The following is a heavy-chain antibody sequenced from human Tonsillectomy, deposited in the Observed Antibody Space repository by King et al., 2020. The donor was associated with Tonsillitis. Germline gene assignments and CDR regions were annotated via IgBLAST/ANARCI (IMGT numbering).Heavy chain of an antibody. CDR3: ARRPPLTGYPTYYFDY. J-gene: IGHJ4*02. CDR1: GYTFSDYN. CDR2: INPNNGGT. Sequence: LVQSGAEVKKPGASVKVSCKASGYTFSDYNMHWVRQAPGQGLEWMGWINPNNGGTSYAHKFQGRVAMTRDTSINTAYLEVNSLRSDDTAVYYCARRPPLTGYPTYYFDYWGQGTLVTVSS. D-gene: IGHD3-9*01. V-gene: IGHV1-2*02.